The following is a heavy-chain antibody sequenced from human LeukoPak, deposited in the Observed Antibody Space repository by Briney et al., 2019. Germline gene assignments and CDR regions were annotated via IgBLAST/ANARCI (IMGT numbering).Heavy chain of an antibody. J-gene: IGHJ4*02. CDR1: GYTFTSYD. Sequence: ASLKVSCKASGYTFTSYDINWVRQATGQGLEWMGWMNPNSGNTGYAQKFQGRVTMTRNTSISTAYMELSSLRSEDTAVYYCVIVGARRDDFDYWGQGTLVTVSS. CDR2: MNPNSGNT. D-gene: IGHD1-26*01. CDR3: VIVGARRDDFDY. V-gene: IGHV1-8*01.